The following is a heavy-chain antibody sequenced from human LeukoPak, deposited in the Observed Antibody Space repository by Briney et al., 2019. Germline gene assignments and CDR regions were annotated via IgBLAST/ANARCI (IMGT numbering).Heavy chain of an antibody. J-gene: IGHJ4*02. CDR3: ASHIAVAGTQAFDY. V-gene: IGHV3-23*01. CDR2: ISGSGGST. D-gene: IGHD6-19*01. Sequence: GGSLRLSCAASKFTFSSYAMSWVRQAPGKGLEWVAGISGSGGSTYYADSVKGRFTISRDNSKNTVYLQMNSLRGDDTAVYYCASHIAVAGTQAFDYWGQGTLVTVSS. CDR1: KFTFSSYA.